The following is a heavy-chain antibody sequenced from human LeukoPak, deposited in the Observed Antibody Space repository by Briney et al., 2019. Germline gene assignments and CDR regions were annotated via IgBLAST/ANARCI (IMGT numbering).Heavy chain of an antibody. CDR3: TRVRVYSSGWYFDN. V-gene: IGHV3-49*04. J-gene: IGHJ4*02. D-gene: IGHD6-19*01. Sequence: GGSLRLSCTASGFTFANYAMSWVRQAPGKGLEWVGFIRSNTYGGTTHYAASVRGTFTISRDDSKSIAYLQMNSLKTEDTAVYYCTRVRVYSSGWYFDNWGQGTLVTVSS. CDR2: IRSNTYGGTT. CDR1: GFTFANYA.